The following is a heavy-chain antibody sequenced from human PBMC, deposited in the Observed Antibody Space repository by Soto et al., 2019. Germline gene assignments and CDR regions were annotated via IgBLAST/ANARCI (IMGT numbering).Heavy chain of an antibody. V-gene: IGHV4-34*01. CDR2: INHSGST. D-gene: IGHD1-26*01. CDR1: GGSFSGYY. Sequence: SETLSLTCAVYGGSFSGYYWSWIRQPPWKGLEGIGEINHSGSTNYNPSLKSRVTISVDTSKNQFSLKLSSVTAADTAVYYCAISSGAHSRGRHFDYWGQGTLVTVSS. J-gene: IGHJ4*02. CDR3: AISSGAHSRGRHFDY.